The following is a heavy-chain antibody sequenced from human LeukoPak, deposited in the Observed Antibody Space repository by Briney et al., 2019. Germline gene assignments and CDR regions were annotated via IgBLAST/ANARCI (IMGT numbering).Heavy chain of an antibody. Sequence: ASVQVSCQASGGTFSSYAISWVRQAPGQGLEWMGGIIPIFGTANYAQKFQGRVTITADESTSTAYMELSSLRSEDTAVYYCATSIAVAGYYYYGMDVWGQGTTVTVSS. CDR2: IIPIFGTA. J-gene: IGHJ6*02. CDR1: GGTFSSYA. V-gene: IGHV1-69*13. D-gene: IGHD6-19*01. CDR3: ATSIAVAGYYYYGMDV.